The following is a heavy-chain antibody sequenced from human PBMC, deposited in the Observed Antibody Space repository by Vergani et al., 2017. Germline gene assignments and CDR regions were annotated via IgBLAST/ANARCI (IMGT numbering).Heavy chain of an antibody. D-gene: IGHD1-26*01. V-gene: IGHV4-39*02. CDR1: GGSISSSSYY. CDR3: ARDGAFIVGARPVFDY. Sequence: QLQLQESGPGLVKPSETLSLTCTVSGGSISSSSYYWGWIRQPPGKGLEWIGSIYYSGSTYYNPSLKSRVTISVDTSKNQFSLKLSSVTAADTAVYYCARDGAFIVGARPVFDYWGQGTLVTVSS. J-gene: IGHJ4*02. CDR2: IYYSGST.